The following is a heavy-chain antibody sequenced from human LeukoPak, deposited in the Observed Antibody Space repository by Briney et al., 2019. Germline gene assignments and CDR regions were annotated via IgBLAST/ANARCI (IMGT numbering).Heavy chain of an antibody. V-gene: IGHV4-34*01. CDR3: ARGHPGGDFWSGYYNRRAFDI. D-gene: IGHD3-3*01. CDR2: INHSGST. J-gene: IGHJ3*02. Sequence: SETLSLTYAVYGGSFSGYYWSWIRQPPGKGLEWIGEINHSGSTNYNPSLKSRVTISVDTSKNQFSLKLSSVTAADTAVYYCARGHPGGDFWSGYYNRRAFDIWGQGTMVTVSS. CDR1: GGSFSGYY.